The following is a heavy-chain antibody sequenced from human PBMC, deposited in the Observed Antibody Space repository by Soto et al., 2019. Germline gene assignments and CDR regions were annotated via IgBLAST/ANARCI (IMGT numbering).Heavy chain of an antibody. Sequence: GESLKISCKGSGYSFTSYWIGWVRQMPGKGLEWMGIIYPGDSDTRYSPSFQGQVIISADKSISTAYLQWSSLKASDTAMYYCARGYCTNGVCYYFDYWGQGTLVTVSS. V-gene: IGHV5-51*01. CDR2: IYPGDSDT. J-gene: IGHJ4*02. CDR1: GYSFTSYW. CDR3: ARGYCTNGVCYYFDY. D-gene: IGHD2-8*01.